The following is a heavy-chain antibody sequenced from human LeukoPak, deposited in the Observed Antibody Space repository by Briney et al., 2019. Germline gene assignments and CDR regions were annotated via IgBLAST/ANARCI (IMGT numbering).Heavy chain of an antibody. J-gene: IGHJ4*02. D-gene: IGHD3-10*01. V-gene: IGHV3-48*01. CDR3: ARDGYYYGSGSYYKVDFDY. Sequence: GGSLRLSCTASGFTFSSYSMNWVRQAPGKGLEWVSYISSSSSTIYYADSVKGRFTISRDNAKNSLYLQMNSLRAEDTAVYYCARDGYYYGSGSYYKVDFDYWGQGTLVTVSS. CDR1: GFTFSSYS. CDR2: ISSSSSTI.